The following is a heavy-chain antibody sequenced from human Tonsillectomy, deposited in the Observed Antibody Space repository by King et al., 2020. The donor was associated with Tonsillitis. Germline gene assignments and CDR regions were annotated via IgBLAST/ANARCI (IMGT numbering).Heavy chain of an antibody. CDR2: INNDGSGT. CDR3: VRDNWGMHA. Sequence: VQLVESGGGLVQPGGSLTLSCAASGFIFSNYWMHWVRQAPGKGLVWVAHINNDGSGTTYADSVNGRFTISRDNAKSTLHLQMNSLRDEDMAVYYCVRDNWGMHAWGQGTLITVSS. J-gene: IGHJ5*02. D-gene: IGHD7-27*01. CDR1: GFIFSNYW. V-gene: IGHV3-74*01.